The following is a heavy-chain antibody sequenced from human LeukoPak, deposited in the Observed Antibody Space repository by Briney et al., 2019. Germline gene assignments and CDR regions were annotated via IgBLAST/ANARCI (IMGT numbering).Heavy chain of an antibody. CDR3: ARGPKTYYYNSSGYLYPGVFDI. Sequence: PSETLSLTCAVYGGSVSSYYWSWIRQPPGKGLEWIGEINHSGSTNYNPSLKSRVTISVDTSKNQFSLKLSPVTAAATAVYYCARGPKTYYYNSSGYLYPGVFDIWAQETMVTVPS. CDR1: GGSVSSYY. CDR2: INHSGST. V-gene: IGHV4-34*01. J-gene: IGHJ3*02. D-gene: IGHD3-22*01.